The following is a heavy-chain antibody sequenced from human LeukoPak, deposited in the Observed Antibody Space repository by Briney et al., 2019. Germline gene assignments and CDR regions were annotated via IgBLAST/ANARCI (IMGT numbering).Heavy chain of an antibody. CDR3: ARAEDY. CDR2: INQDGSEK. V-gene: IGHV3-7*04. CDR1: RFTFSAYW. J-gene: IGHJ4*02. Sequence: GGSLRLSCAASRFTFSAYWMRWVRQAPGQGLEWVANINQDGSEKYCVDSVKGRFTISRDNAKNSLYLQMNSLRAEDTAVYYCARAEDYWGQGTLVTVSS.